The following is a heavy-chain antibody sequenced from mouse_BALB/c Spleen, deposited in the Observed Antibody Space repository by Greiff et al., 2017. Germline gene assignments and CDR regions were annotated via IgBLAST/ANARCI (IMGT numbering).Heavy chain of an antibody. Sequence: VQGVESGPGLVAPSQSLSITCTVSGFSLTGYGVNWVRQPPGKGLEWLGMIWGDGSTDYNSALKSRLSISKDNSKSQVFLKMNSLQTDDTARYYCAREGIYYYGSSYVGYAMDYWGQGTSVTVSS. CDR3: AREGIYYYGSSYVGYAMDY. CDR1: GFSLTGYG. V-gene: IGHV2-6-7*01. CDR2: IWGDGST. D-gene: IGHD1-1*01. J-gene: IGHJ4*01.